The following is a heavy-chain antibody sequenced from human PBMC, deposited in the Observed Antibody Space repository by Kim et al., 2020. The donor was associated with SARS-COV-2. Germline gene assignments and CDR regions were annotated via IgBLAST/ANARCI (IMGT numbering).Heavy chain of an antibody. Sequence: TNYAQKCQGRVTMTEDTSTDTAYMELSSLRSEDTAVYYCAQRRAGYLFDYWGQGTLVTVSS. CDR3: AQRRAGYLFDY. V-gene: IGHV1-24*01. CDR2: T. D-gene: IGHD3-9*01. J-gene: IGHJ4*02.